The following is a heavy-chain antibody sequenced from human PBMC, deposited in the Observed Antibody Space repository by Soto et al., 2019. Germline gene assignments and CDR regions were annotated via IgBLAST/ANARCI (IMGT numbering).Heavy chain of an antibody. CDR3: ARRIVAPETFDY. Sequence: SETLSLTCTVSGGSMNSYYWSWIRQPPGRGLEWIGFIYYAGSTKYNPSPNSRVTISVDTSKNQFSLTVTSVTAADTAVYYCARRIVAPETFDYWGQGTLVTVSS. J-gene: IGHJ4*02. V-gene: IGHV4-59*08. D-gene: IGHD5-12*01. CDR1: GGSMNSYY. CDR2: IYYAGST.